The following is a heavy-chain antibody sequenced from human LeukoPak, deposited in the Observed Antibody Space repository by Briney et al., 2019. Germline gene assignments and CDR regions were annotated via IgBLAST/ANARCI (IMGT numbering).Heavy chain of an antibody. D-gene: IGHD1-14*01. Sequence: GASVKVSCKASGYTFTGYYMHWVRQAPGQGLEWMGWINPNSGGTNYAQKFQGWVTMTRDTSTSTVYMELSSLRSEDTAVYYCARGTMGWPLGYWGQGTLVTVSS. CDR3: ARGTMGWPLGY. V-gene: IGHV1-2*04. J-gene: IGHJ4*02. CDR1: GYTFTGYY. CDR2: INPNSGGT.